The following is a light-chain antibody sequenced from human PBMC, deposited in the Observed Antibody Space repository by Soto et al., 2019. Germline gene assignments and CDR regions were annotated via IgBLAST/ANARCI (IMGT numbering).Light chain of an antibody. V-gene: IGLV1-40*01. Sequence: QSVLTQPPSVSGAPGQRVTISCTGSSSNIGAGYDVYWYQQLPGTAPKLLIYGNSNRPSGVPDRFSGSKSGTSASLAITGLQAEDEAEYYCQSYDSSPSRVFGGGTKLTVL. CDR3: QSYDSSPSRV. CDR2: GNS. CDR1: SSNIGAGYD. J-gene: IGLJ2*01.